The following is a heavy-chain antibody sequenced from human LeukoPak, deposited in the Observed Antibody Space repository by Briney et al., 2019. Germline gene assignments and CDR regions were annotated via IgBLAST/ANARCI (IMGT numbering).Heavy chain of an antibody. CDR1: GFTFSSYE. D-gene: IGHD3-16*01. J-gene: IGHJ5*02. CDR2: ISGSSTYI. V-gene: IGHV3-48*03. CDR3: ARESTKTFGGVVVNWFDP. Sequence: GGSLRLSCAASGFTFSSYEMNWVRQAPGKGLEWVSYISGSSTYIFYADSLKGRFTISRDNAKNSLFLQMNNLRVEDTAIYYCARESTKTFGGVVVNWFDPWGQGTLVTVSS.